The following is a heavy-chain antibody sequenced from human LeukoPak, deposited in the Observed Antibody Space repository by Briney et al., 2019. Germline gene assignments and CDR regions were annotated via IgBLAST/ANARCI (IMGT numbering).Heavy chain of an antibody. CDR2: INHSGST. Sequence: SETLSLTCAVYGGSFRGYYWSWIRQPPGKGLEWIGEINHSGSTNYNPSLKSRVTISLDTSMKKFSLKLNSVTAADTAVYYCARGSYGLGGYWDYYFDFWGQGTLVTVSS. CDR3: ARGSYGLGGYWDYYFDF. D-gene: IGHD3-10*01. J-gene: IGHJ4*02. V-gene: IGHV4-34*01. CDR1: GGSFRGYY.